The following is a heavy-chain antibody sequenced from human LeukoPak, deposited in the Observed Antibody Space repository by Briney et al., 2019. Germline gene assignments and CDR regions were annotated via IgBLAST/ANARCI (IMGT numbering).Heavy chain of an antibody. D-gene: IGHD3-10*01. Sequence: PSETLSLTCTVSGGSISSSSYYWGWIRQPPGKGLEWIGSIYYSGSTYYNQSLKSRVTISVDTSKNQFSLKLSSVTAADTAVYYCARGRWELGWFDPWGQGTLVTVSS. CDR3: ARGRWELGWFDP. CDR2: IYYSGST. V-gene: IGHV4-39*01. J-gene: IGHJ5*02. CDR1: GGSISSSSYY.